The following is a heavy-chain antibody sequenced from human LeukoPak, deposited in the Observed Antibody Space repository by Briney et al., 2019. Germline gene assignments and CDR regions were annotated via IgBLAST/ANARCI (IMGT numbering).Heavy chain of an antibody. J-gene: IGHJ4*02. CDR3: ARAPDIVATSEFDY. D-gene: IGHD5-12*01. CDR1: GFTFSSYS. CDR2: ISSSSSYI. Sequence: GGSLRLSCAASGFTFSSYSMNWVRQAPGKGLGWVSSISSSSSYIYYADSVKGRFTISRDNAKNSLYLQMNSLRAEDTAVYYCARAPDIVATSEFDYWGQGTLVTVSS. V-gene: IGHV3-21*01.